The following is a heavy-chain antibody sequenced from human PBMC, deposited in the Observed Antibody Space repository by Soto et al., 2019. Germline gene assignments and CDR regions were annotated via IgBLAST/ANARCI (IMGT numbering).Heavy chain of an antibody. V-gene: IGHV1-18*01. CDR2: ISAYNVNT. Sequence: QVQLVQSGAEVKKPGASVKVSCKASGYTFTSYGISWVRQAPGQGLEWRGWISAYNVNTNYAQKLQGRVTMTTDTSPSTAYMELRSVRSDDTAVYYCAHTTVVTPKYYYYYYGMDVWGQGTTVTVSS. D-gene: IGHD4-17*01. J-gene: IGHJ6*02. CDR1: GYTFTSYG. CDR3: AHTTVVTPKYYYYYYGMDV.